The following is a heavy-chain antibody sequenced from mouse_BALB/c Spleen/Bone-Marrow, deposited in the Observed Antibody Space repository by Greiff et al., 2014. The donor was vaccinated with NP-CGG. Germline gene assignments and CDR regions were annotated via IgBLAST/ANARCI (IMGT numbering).Heavy chain of an antibody. CDR1: GYTFTSYW. V-gene: IGHV1S41*01. J-gene: IGHJ4*01. D-gene: IGHD2-1*01. CDR3: ARFPIYYGNYGAMDY. CDR2: IAPGSGST. Sequence: DLVKPGASVKLSCKASGYTFTSYWINWIKQRPGQGLEWIGRIAPGSGSTYYNEMFKGKATLTVDTSSSTAYIQLSSLLSEDSAVYYCARFPIYYGNYGAMDYWGQGTSVTVSS.